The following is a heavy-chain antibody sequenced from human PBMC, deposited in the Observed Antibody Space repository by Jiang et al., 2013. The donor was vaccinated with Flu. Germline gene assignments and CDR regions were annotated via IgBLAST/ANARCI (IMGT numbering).Heavy chain of an antibody. J-gene: IGHJ4*02. D-gene: IGHD3-9*01. Sequence: VQLLESGGGVVQPGGSLRLSCAASGFTFNYYAMSWVRQAPGKGLEWMASIRFDGSDKYYAESVKGRFTISRDNSKNTLYLQMTSLRADDTSVYYCATLRGSSYDTYLADYWGQGTLVTVSS. V-gene: IGHV3-30*02. CDR1: GFTFNYYA. CDR3: ATLRGSSYDTYLADY. CDR2: IRFDGSDK.